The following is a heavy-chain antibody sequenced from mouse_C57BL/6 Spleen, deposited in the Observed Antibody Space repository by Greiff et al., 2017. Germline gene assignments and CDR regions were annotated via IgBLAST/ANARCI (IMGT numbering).Heavy chain of an antibody. J-gene: IGHJ4*01. CDR2: IDPSDSYT. D-gene: IGHD1-1*01. CDR1: GYTFTSYW. CDR3: ARAITTVPPYAMDY. V-gene: IGHV1-50*01. Sequence: QVQLQQPGAELVKPGASVKLSCKASGYTFTSYWMQWVKQRPGQGLEWIGEIDPSDSYTNYNQKFKGKATLTVDTSSSTAYMQLSSLTSEDSAVYYCARAITTVPPYAMDYWGQGTSVTVSS.